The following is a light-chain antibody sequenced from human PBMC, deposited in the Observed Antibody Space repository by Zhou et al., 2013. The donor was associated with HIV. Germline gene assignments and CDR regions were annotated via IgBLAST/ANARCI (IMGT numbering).Light chain of an antibody. CDR2: GAS. V-gene: IGKV3-20*01. J-gene: IGKJ3*01. CDR1: QIVSSRY. Sequence: EIVLTQSPGTLPLSPGERATLSCRASQIVSSRYLAWYQQKPGQAPRLLIYGASSRATGIPDRFSGSGSGRDFTLTISRLEPEDFAVYYCQQYGSSPLFGPGTKVDIK. CDR3: QQYGSSPL.